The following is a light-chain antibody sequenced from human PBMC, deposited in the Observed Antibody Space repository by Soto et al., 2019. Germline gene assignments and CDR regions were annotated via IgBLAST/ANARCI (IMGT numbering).Light chain of an antibody. J-gene: IGLJ3*02. CDR3: ALYMGSGIWV. Sequence: QTVVTQAPSFSVSPGRTVTLTCGLSSGSVSTNYYPSWYQQTPGQAPRTLIYSTNTRSSGVPDRFSGSILGNKAALTITGAQADDECDYYCALYMGSGIWVIGGGTKLTVL. CDR2: STN. CDR1: SGSVSTNYY. V-gene: IGLV8-61*01.